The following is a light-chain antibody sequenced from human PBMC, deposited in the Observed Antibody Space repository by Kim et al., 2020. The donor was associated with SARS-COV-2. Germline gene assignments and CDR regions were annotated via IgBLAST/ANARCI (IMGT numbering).Light chain of an antibody. J-gene: IGLJ3*02. Sequence: SRAPGQRVTIPCSGASSNILSNSVIWYQHRPGPAPKLLIYLNNQRPSGVPDRFSGSAASLAISGLQSEDEADYYCAAWDDSLNRRVFGGGTQLTVL. CDR3: AAWDDSLNRRV. CDR1: SSNILSNS. CDR2: LNN. V-gene: IGLV1-44*01.